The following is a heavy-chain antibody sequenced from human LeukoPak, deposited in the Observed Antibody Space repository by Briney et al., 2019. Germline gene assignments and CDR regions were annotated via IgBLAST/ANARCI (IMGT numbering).Heavy chain of an antibody. D-gene: IGHD6-6*01. CDR2: INPSGGST. CDR3: ARDRRESSSPPPFDY. Sequence: ASVKVSCKASGYTFTSYYMHWVRQAPGQGLEWMGIINPSGGSTSYAQKFQGRVTMTRDTSTSTVYMELSSLGSEDTAVYYCARDRRESSSPPPFDYWGQGTLVTVSS. J-gene: IGHJ4*02. V-gene: IGHV1-46*01. CDR1: GYTFTSYY.